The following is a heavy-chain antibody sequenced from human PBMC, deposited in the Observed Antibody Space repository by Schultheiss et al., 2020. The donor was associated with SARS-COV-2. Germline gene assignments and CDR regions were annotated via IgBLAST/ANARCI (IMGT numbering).Heavy chain of an antibody. J-gene: IGHJ4*02. CDR2: INHSGGT. Sequence: GSLRLSCTVSGGSISGYYWNWIRQPPGKGLEWIGEINHSGGTNYNPSLQSRVTISVDTSKNQFSLKLSSVTAADTAVYYCACYSSSWYNYWGQGTLVTVSS. CDR3: ACYSSSWYNY. V-gene: IGHV4-34*01. CDR1: GGSISGYY. D-gene: IGHD6-13*01.